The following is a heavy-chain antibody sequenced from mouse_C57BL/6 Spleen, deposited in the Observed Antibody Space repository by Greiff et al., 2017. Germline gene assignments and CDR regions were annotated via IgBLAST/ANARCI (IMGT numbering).Heavy chain of an antibody. V-gene: IGHV1-82*01. CDR2: MYPGDGDT. CDR3: ARWGQSYFDY. CDR1: GYAFSSSW. J-gene: IGHJ2*01. D-gene: IGHD6-1*01. Sequence: QVQLKESGPELVKPGASVKISCKASGYAFSSSWMNWVTQGPGKGLEGIGRMYPGDGDTNYNGKFKGKATLAADKSSRTAYMQLSSLTSEDSAVSFCARWGQSYFDYWGQGTTLTVSS.